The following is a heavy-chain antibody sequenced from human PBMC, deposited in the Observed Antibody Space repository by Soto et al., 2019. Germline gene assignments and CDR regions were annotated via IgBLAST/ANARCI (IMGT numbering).Heavy chain of an antibody. Sequence: ASVKVSCKASGYTFTSYGISWVRQAPGQGLEWMGWISAYNGNTNYAQKLQGRVTMTTDTPTSTAYMELRSLRSDDTAVYYCARGSSSSLISNYFDYWGQGTLVTVSS. CDR2: ISAYNGNT. CDR3: ARGSSSSLISNYFDY. J-gene: IGHJ4*02. CDR1: GYTFTSYG. V-gene: IGHV1-18*01. D-gene: IGHD6-6*01.